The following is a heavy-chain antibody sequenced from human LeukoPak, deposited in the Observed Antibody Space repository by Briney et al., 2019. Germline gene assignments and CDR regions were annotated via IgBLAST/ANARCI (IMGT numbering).Heavy chain of an antibody. D-gene: IGHD5-18*01. Sequence: PGGSLRLSCAASGFTFSSYGMRWVRQAPGKGLEWVAFIRYDGTNKYYADSVKGRFTISGDNSKNTMYLQMNSLRAEDTAVYFCATGRDTAMVQLDYWGQGTLVTVSS. CDR2: IRYDGTNK. CDR3: ATGRDTAMVQLDY. V-gene: IGHV3-30*02. CDR1: GFTFSSYG. J-gene: IGHJ4*02.